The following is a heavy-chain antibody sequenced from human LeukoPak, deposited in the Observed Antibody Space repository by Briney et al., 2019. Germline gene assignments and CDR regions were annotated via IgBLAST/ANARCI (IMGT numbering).Heavy chain of an antibody. CDR3: ARSDHGDYSPLFDC. CDR1: GGSISSGGYY. J-gene: IGHJ4*02. CDR2: IYYSGST. V-gene: IGHV4-31*03. Sequence: SETLSLTCTVSGGSISSGGYYWSWIRQHPGKGLEWIGYIYYSGSTYYNPSLKSRVTISVDTSKNQFSLKLSSVTAADTAVYYCARSDHGDYSPLFDCWGQGTLVTVSS. D-gene: IGHD4-17*01.